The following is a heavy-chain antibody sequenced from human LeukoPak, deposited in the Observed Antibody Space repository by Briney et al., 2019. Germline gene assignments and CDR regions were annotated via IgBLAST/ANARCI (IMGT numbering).Heavy chain of an antibody. CDR2: IYHSGST. J-gene: IGHJ4*02. Sequence: SETLSLTCTVSGYSISSGYYWSWIRQPPGKGLEWIGSIYHSGSTYYNPSLKSRVTISVDTSKNQFSLQLSSVTAADTAVYYCARKTIFGVVIAPSFDYWGQGTLVTVSS. CDR3: ARKTIFGVVIAPSFDY. D-gene: IGHD3-3*01. CDR1: GYSISSGYY. V-gene: IGHV4-38-2*02.